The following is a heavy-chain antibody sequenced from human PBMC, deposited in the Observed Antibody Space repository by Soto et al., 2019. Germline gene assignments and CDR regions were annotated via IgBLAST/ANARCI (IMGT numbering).Heavy chain of an antibody. CDR3: ASYRGALYFES. D-gene: IGHD3-16*01. CDR1: GRSMSSNY. J-gene: IGHJ4*02. V-gene: IGHV4-59*01. CDR2: VFYGGT. Sequence: PSETLSLTCSVSGRSMSSNYWSWIRQSPDKGQEWLGYVFYGGTDYNPSLGGRVSMSVETSKSQFSLKLPSVTVPDTAVYYCASYRGALYFESWGPGILVTVSS.